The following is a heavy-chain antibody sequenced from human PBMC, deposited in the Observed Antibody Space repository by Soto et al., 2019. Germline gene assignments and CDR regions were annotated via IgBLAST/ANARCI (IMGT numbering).Heavy chain of an antibody. J-gene: IGHJ4*02. CDR1: GLTFSNYS. Sequence: EVQLVESGGGLVQPGGSLRLSCTASGLTFSNYSMHWVRQAPGKGLVWVSRINGDGRTTTYADSVKGRFAISRDNAKNTVYLQMDSVRADDTAVYSCAGGGYSGEGIYYLTDHWGQGTLVTVSS. V-gene: IGHV3-74*01. D-gene: IGHD2-15*01. CDR3: AGGGYSGEGIYYLTDH. CDR2: INGDGRTT.